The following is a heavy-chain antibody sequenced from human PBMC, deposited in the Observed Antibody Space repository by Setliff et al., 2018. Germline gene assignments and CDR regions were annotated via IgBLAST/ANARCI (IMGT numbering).Heavy chain of an antibody. V-gene: IGHV4-59*01. D-gene: IGHD3-22*01. J-gene: IGHJ4*02. CDR1: GGSISTYY. CDR2: VYYSGTT. Sequence: SETLSLTCTVSGGSISTYYWSWIRQAPVKGLEWIGYVYYSGTTNYNPLLKSRVTISVDRPKNQFSLKLSSVTAADTGVYYCARDSALHSYHYDSSGYLDYWGQGALVTVSS. CDR3: ARDSALHSYHYDSSGYLDY.